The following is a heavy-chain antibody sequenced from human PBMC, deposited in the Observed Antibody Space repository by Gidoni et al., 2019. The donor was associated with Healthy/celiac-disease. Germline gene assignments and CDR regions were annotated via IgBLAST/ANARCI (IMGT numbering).Heavy chain of an antibody. D-gene: IGHD3-16*01. V-gene: IGHV4-30-4*07. J-gene: IGHJ6*02. CDR1: GGSIRSGGYS. CDR3: AREDLAYGMDV. CDR2: IYYSGST. Sequence: QVQLQESGPGLVKPSQTMSLTCSVSGGSIRSGGYSWSWIRQPPGKGLEWIGYIYYSGSTYYNPSLKSRVTISVDTSKNQFSLKLSSVTAADTAVYYCAREDLAYGMDVWGQGTTVTVSS.